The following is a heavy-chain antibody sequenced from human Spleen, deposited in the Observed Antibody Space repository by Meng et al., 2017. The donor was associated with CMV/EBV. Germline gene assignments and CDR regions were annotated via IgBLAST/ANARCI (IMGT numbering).Heavy chain of an antibody. D-gene: IGHD2-2*01. J-gene: IGHJ6*02. V-gene: IGHV2-5*01. CDR3: ARFLRDIVVVPAANYYYYYGMDV. Sequence: SGPTLVKPTQTLTLTCTFSGFSLSTSGVGVGWIRQPPGKALECLALIYWNDDKRYSPSLKSRLTITKDTSKNQVVLTMTNMDPVDTATYYCARFLRDIVVVPAANYYYYYGMDVWGQGTTVTVSS. CDR2: IYWNDDK. CDR1: GFSLSTSGVG.